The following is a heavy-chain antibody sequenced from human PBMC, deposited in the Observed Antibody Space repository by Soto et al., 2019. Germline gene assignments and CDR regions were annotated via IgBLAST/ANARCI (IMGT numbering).Heavy chain of an antibody. CDR2: ISGSGDST. J-gene: IGHJ6*02. Sequence: HPVGSLRLSCAASGFTFSSYAMSWVRQAPGKGLEWVSAISGSGDSTYYADSVKGRFTISRDNSKNTLYLQMNSLRAEDTAVYYCAKFGSSWYEYYYYGMDVWGQGTTVTVSS. CDR1: GFTFSSYA. D-gene: IGHD6-13*01. CDR3: AKFGSSWYEYYYYGMDV. V-gene: IGHV3-23*01.